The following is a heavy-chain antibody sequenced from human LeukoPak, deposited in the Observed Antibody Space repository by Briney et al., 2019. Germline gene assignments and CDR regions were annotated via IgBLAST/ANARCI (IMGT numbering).Heavy chain of an antibody. V-gene: IGHV3-33*01. J-gene: IGHJ4*02. CDR2: IWYDGSNK. CDR3: ARDGEDSVVVPAAMRGYYFDY. D-gene: IGHD2-2*01. Sequence: GRSLRLSCAASGFAFSSYGMHWVRQAPGKGLEWVAVIWYDGSNKYYADSVKGRFTISRDNSKNTLYLQMNSLRAEDTAVYYCARDGEDSVVVPAAMRGYYFDYWGQGTLVTVSS. CDR1: GFAFSSYG.